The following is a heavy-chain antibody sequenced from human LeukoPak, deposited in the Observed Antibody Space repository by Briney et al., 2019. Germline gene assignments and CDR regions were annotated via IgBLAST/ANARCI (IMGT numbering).Heavy chain of an antibody. V-gene: IGHV1-69*05. Sequence: GASVKVSCKASGGTFSRYAISWVRQAPGQGLEWMGGIIPIFGTANYAQKFQGRVTITTDESTSTAYMELSSLRSEDTAVYYCARGTTLLFLEDWGQGTLVTVSS. J-gene: IGHJ4*02. CDR2: IIPIFGTA. CDR1: GGTFSRYA. CDR3: ARGTTLLFLED. D-gene: IGHD3-3*01.